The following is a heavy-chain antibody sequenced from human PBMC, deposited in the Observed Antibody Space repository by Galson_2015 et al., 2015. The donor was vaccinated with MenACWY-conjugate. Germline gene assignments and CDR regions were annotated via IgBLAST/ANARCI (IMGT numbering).Heavy chain of an antibody. Sequence: SLRLSCAASGFTFSDYYMSWIRQAPGKGLECISYISSRSSESNYADSVKGRFTIFRDNAKNSLYLQMNSLRAEDTAVYFCARAPYGSQTNNYYMDVWGKGTTVTVSS. J-gene: IGHJ6*03. CDR1: GFTFSDYY. CDR3: ARAPYGSQTNNYYMDV. V-gene: IGHV3-11*03. CDR2: ISSRSSES. D-gene: IGHD3-10*01.